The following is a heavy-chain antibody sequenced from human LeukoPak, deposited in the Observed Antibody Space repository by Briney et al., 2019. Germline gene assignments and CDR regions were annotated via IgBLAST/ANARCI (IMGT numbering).Heavy chain of an antibody. D-gene: IGHD3-3*01. CDR1: GFTLSDYY. J-gene: IGHJ4*02. Sequence: PGGSLRLSCAASGFTLSDYYMSWVRQAPGKGLEWVANMKPDGSEKYYVDSVKGRFTISRDNAKNSVYLQMNNLRAEDTAVYYCARLRNNYWGQGTLVTVSS. CDR3: ARLRNNY. V-gene: IGHV3-7*01. CDR2: MKPDGSEK.